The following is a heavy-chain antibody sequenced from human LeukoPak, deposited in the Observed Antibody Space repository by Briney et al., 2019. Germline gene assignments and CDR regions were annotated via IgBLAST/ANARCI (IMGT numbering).Heavy chain of an antibody. D-gene: IGHD6-13*01. Sequence: NPSETLSLTCAVYGGSFSGYYWSWIRQPPGKGLEWIGEINHSGSTNYNPSLKSRVTISVDTSKNQFSLKLSSVTAADTAVYYCARRAAGTFDDWGQGTLVTVSS. J-gene: IGHJ4*02. V-gene: IGHV4-34*01. CDR2: INHSGST. CDR1: GGSFSGYY. CDR3: ARRAAGTFDD.